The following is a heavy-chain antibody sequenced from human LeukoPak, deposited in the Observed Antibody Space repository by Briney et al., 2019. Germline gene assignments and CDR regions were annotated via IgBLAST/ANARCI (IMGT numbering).Heavy chain of an antibody. J-gene: IGHJ6*03. Sequence: GGSLRLSCAASGFTFSSYAMSWVRQAPGKGLEWVSAISGSGGSTYYADSVKGRFTISRDNSKNTLYLQMNSLRAEDTAVYYCAKAPVVTFDYYYYMDVWGKETTVTVSS. CDR2: ISGSGGST. CDR1: GFTFSSYA. D-gene: IGHD4-23*01. CDR3: AKAPVVTFDYYYYMDV. V-gene: IGHV3-23*01.